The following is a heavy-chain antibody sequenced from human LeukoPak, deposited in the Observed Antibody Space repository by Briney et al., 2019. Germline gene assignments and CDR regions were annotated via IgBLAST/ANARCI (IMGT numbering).Heavy chain of an antibody. V-gene: IGHV4-34*01. D-gene: IGHD6-19*01. J-gene: IGHJ4*02. Sequence: SETLSLTCAVYGGSFSGYYWSWIRQPPGKGLEWIGEINHSGSTNYNPSLKSRVTISVDTSKNQFSLKLSSVTAADAAVYYCARGRVSSGWLPFSFWGQGTLVTVSS. CDR2: INHSGST. CDR3: ARGRVSSGWLPFSF. CDR1: GGSFSGYY.